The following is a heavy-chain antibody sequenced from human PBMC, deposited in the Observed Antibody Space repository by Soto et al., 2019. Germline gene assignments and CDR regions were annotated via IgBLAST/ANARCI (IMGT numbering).Heavy chain of an antibody. J-gene: IGHJ3*01. CDR3: ARLRRDWGDAFDL. CDR1: GGSFGSSA. D-gene: IGHD3-16*01. CDR2: IIPVFDKA. V-gene: IGHV1-69*01. Sequence: QVQLVQSGADVKKPGSSVKVSCKTSGGSFGSSAISWVRQAPAQGLGWMGEIIPVFDKANYAQNFQGRLTITADELTGTVFMELSSLRSEDTALYFCARLRRDWGDAFDLWGLGTFVTVSS.